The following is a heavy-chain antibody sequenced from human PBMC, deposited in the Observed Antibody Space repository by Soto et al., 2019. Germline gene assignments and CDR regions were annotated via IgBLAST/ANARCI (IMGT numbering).Heavy chain of an antibody. Sequence: QVQLQESGPGLVKPSQTLSLTCTVSGGSIRSGNYYWSWIRQPPGKGLVWIGFTSYIGSTSYSTSLKSRVTISVDTSKSQFSLNLSFVTAADTSVYYCATMGTPATGLSFFDYLGQGSLVTVSS. D-gene: IGHD2-15*01. V-gene: IGHV4-30-4*01. J-gene: IGHJ4*02. CDR1: GGSIRSGNYY. CDR2: TSYIGST. CDR3: ATMGTPATGLSFFDY.